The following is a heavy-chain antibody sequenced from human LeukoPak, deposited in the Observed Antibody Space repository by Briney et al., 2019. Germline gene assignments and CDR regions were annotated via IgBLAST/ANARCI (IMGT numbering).Heavy chain of an antibody. Sequence: SETLSLTCAVYGGSFSGYYWSWIRQPPGKGLEWIGEINHSGSTNYNPSLKSRVTISVDTSKNQFSLKLSSVTAADTAVYYCARGRVTGIAAAGRYFQHWGQGTLVTVSS. J-gene: IGHJ1*01. D-gene: IGHD6-13*01. CDR1: GGSFSGYY. CDR3: ARGRVTGIAAAGRYFQH. CDR2: INHSGST. V-gene: IGHV4-34*01.